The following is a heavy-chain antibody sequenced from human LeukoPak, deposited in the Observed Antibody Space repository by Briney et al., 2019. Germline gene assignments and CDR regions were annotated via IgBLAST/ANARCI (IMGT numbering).Heavy chain of an antibody. CDR3: ARACCSSTSCYSP. V-gene: IGHV4-59*01. J-gene: IGHJ5*02. CDR1: GGSFSGYY. D-gene: IGHD2-2*01. Sequence: SETLSLTCAVYGGSFSGYYWSWIRQPPGKGLEWIGYIYYSGSTNYNPSLKSRVTISVDTSKNQFSLKLSSVTAADTAVYYCARACCSSTSCYSPWGQGTLVTVSS. CDR2: IYYSGST.